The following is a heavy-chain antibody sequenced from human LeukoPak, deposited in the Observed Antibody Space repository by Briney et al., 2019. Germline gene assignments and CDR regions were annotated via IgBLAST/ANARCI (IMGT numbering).Heavy chain of an antibody. J-gene: IGHJ4*02. CDR2: IYHSGST. CDR1: GYSISSGYY. Sequence: SETLSLTCTVSGYSISSGYYWGWIRQPPGKGLEWIGSIYHSGSTYYNPSLKSRVTISVDTSKNQFSLKLSSVTAADTAVYYCARDGGGYDSSGYYLWAADYWGQGTLVTVSS. D-gene: IGHD3-22*01. V-gene: IGHV4-38-2*02. CDR3: ARDGGGYDSSGYYLWAADY.